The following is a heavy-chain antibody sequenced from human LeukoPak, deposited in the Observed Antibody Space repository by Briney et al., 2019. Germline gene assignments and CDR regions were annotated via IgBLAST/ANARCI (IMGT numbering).Heavy chain of an antibody. CDR2: INHSGST. CDR3: ARGLWDSSGYYYLSFDY. CDR1: GGSFSGYY. Sequence: SETLSLTCAVYGGSFSGYYWSWIRQPPGKGLEWIGEINHSGSTNYNPSLKSRVTISVDTSKNQFSLKLSSVTAADTAVYYCARGLWDSSGYYYLSFDYWGQGTLVTVSS. V-gene: IGHV4-34*01. D-gene: IGHD3-22*01. J-gene: IGHJ4*02.